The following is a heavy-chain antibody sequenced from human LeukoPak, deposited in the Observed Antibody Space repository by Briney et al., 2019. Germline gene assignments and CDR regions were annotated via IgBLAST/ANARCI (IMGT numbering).Heavy chain of an antibody. D-gene: IGHD6-6*01. V-gene: IGHV3-74*01. Sequence: GSLRLSCTASGFSFSGHWMNWARQLPGKGLVWVSRISPTGSTTSYADSVKGRFTVSRDNAKNTLYLQVNNLRAEDTAVYYCARGPNSNWSGLDFWGQGTLLTVSS. CDR3: ARGPNSNWSGLDF. CDR2: ISPTGSTT. CDR1: GFSFSGHW. J-gene: IGHJ4*02.